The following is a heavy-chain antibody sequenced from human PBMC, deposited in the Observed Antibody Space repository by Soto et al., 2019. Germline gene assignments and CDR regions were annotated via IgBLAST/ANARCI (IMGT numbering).Heavy chain of an antibody. CDR2: IYSGGST. V-gene: IGHV3-53*01. Sequence: EVQLVESGGGLIQPGGSLRLSCAASGFTVSSNYMSWVRQAPGKGLEWVSVIYSGGSTYYADSVKGRFTISRDNSKNTLYLQMNSLRAEDTAVYYCARDFPPDYHYGMDVCGQGTTVTVSS. J-gene: IGHJ6*02. CDR3: ARDFPPDYHYGMDV. CDR1: GFTVSSNY.